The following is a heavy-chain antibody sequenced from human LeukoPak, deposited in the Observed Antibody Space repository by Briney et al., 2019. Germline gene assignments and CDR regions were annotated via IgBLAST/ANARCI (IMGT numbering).Heavy chain of an antibody. D-gene: IGHD6-19*01. J-gene: IGHJ5*02. CDR3: AKEAIAVAGTKGRNWFDP. V-gene: IGHV3-23*01. CDR2: ISGSGGST. Sequence: GRSLRLSCAASGFTFSNYAMHWVRQAPGKGLEWVSAISGSGGSTYYADSVKGRFTISRDNSKNTLYLQMNSLRAEDTAVYYCAKEAIAVAGTKGRNWFDPWGQGTLVTVSS. CDR1: GFTFSNYA.